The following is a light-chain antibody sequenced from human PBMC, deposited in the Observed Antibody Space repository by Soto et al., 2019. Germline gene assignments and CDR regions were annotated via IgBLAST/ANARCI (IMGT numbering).Light chain of an antibody. CDR2: SDN. Sequence: SVLPQPPSSSGTPGQRVAISCSGASSNIGSTRANWYRQLPGSAPKLLIYSDNQRPSGVPDRFSGSKSGTSASLAISGLQSEDEADYYCAAWDNSLNGYVFGTGTKVTVL. CDR3: AAWDNSLNGYV. J-gene: IGLJ1*01. CDR1: SSNIGSTR. V-gene: IGLV1-44*01.